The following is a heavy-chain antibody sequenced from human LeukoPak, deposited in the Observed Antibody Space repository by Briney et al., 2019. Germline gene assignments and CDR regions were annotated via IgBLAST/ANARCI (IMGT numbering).Heavy chain of an antibody. CDR1: GYTFTSYA. CDR3: AREGDDILTGYFFDY. V-gene: IGHV1-3*03. Sequence: ASVKVSCKASGYTFTSYAMHWVRQAPGQRLEWMGWINAGNGNTKYSQEFQGRVTITRDTSASTAYMELSSLRSEDMAVYYCAREGDDILTGYFFDYWGQGTLVTVSS. CDR2: INAGNGNT. J-gene: IGHJ4*02. D-gene: IGHD3-9*01.